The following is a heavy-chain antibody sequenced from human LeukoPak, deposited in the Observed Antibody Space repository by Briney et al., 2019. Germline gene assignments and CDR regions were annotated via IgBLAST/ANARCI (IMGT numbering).Heavy chain of an antibody. D-gene: IGHD1-1*01. V-gene: IGHV4-39*01. J-gene: IGHJ4*02. CDR2: IYPSGTT. CDR1: GGSIKGSRYY. Sequence: PSGTLSLTCIVSGGSIKGSRYYWGWIRQSPGGGLALIGSIYPSGTTYYNPSFKGRVTISVDTSRNQFSLRLTSVTAADTAVYYCANLELANYSGHDYWGQGTLVTVSS. CDR3: ANLELANYSGHDY.